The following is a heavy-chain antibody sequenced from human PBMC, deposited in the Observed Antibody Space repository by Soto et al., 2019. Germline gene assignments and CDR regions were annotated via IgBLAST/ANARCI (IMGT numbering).Heavy chain of an antibody. Sequence: ASVKVSCKASGYTFTSYYMHWVRQAPGKGLERMGIINPSGGSTSYAQKLQGRVTMTRDTSTSTVYMELSSLRSEDTAVYYCASPLGPDTAMDNYYYYGMDVWGQGTTVTVSS. J-gene: IGHJ6*02. CDR3: ASPLGPDTAMDNYYYYGMDV. D-gene: IGHD5-18*01. V-gene: IGHV1-46*03. CDR2: INPSGGST. CDR1: GYTFTSYY.